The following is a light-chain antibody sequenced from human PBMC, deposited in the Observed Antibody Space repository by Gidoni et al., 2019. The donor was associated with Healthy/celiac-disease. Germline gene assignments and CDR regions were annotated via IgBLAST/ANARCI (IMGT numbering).Light chain of an antibody. V-gene: IGLV1-44*01. Sequence: QSVLTQPPSASGTHGQRVTISCSGSSSNIGSNTVNWYQQLPGTAPKLLISSNNQRPSGVPDRFSGSKSGTSASLAISGLQSEDEADYYCAAWDDSLNGVFGTGTKVTVL. CDR3: AAWDDSLNGV. J-gene: IGLJ1*01. CDR2: SNN. CDR1: SSNIGSNT.